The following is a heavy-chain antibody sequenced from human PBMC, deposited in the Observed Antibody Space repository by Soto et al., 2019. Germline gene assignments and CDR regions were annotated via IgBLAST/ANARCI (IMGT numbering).Heavy chain of an antibody. CDR1: GFTFSSYA. CDR2: ISGSGGST. J-gene: IGHJ3*02. V-gene: IGHV3-23*01. CDR3: AKSVSRTDYGDSRKGYAFDI. Sequence: GGSLRLSCAASGFTFSSYAMSWVRQAPGKGLEWVSAISGSGGSTYYADSVKGRFTISRDNSKNTLYLQMNSLRAEDTAVYYCAKSVSRTDYGDSRKGYAFDIWGQGTMVTVSS. D-gene: IGHD4-17*01.